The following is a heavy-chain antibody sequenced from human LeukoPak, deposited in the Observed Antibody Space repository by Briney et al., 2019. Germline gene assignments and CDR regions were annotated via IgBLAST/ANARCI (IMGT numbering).Heavy chain of an antibody. Sequence: KPSETLSLTCTVSGGSISGTSYYWGWIRQPPGKGLEWIGTIYYSGSTYNPSLKSRVTISVDTSKNQFSLKLSSVTAADTAVYYCARRQGGSFYFDYWGQGTLVTVSS. V-gene: IGHV4-39*01. CDR1: GGSISGTSYY. J-gene: IGHJ4*02. CDR3: ARRQGGSFYFDY. CDR2: IYYSGST. D-gene: IGHD1-26*01.